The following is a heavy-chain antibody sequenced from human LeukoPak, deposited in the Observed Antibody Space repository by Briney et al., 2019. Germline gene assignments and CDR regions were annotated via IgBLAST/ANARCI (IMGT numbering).Heavy chain of an antibody. CDR2: ISYDGSNK. V-gene: IGHV3-30-3*01. J-gene: IGHJ4*02. Sequence: GGSLRLSCAASGFTFSSYAMHWVRQAPGKGLEWVAVISYDGSNKYYAYSVKGRFTISRDNSKNTLYLQMNSLRAEDTAVYYCARDPNDYRNDYWGQGTLVTVSS. CDR3: ARDPNDYRNDY. CDR1: GFTFSSYA. D-gene: IGHD1-1*01.